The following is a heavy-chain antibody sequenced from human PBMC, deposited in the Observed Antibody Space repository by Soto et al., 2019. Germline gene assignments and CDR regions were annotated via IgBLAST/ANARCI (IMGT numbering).Heavy chain of an antibody. D-gene: IGHD3-16*01. J-gene: IGHJ3*02. CDR3: ARVAIAFAGVRDIDAFNM. CDR2: IYWDNDK. V-gene: IGHV2-5*02. Sequence: SGPTLVNPTQTLTLTCTFSGFSLSTSRVGVGWIRQPPGKALEWLAVIYWDNDKRYSPSLNNRLTITKDTSKNQVVLTMTNMDPVDTATFYCARVAIAFAGVRDIDAFNMWGQGTMVTVSS. CDR1: GFSLSTSRVG.